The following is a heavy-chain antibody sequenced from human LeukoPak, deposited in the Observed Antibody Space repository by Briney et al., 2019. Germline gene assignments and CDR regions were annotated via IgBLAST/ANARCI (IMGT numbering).Heavy chain of an antibody. CDR2: MSYSGSS. D-gene: IGHD3-22*01. CDR1: GGSISSYY. J-gene: IGHJ4*02. CDR3: ARDGYSDSSGYDYPPSV. V-gene: IGHV4-59*01. Sequence: PSETLSLTCTVSGGSISSYYWSWIRQPPGKGLEWIGYMSYSGSSSYNPSLRSRVTISVDASKEQYSLKLSSVTAADTAVYYCARDGYSDSSGYDYPPSVWGQGTLVTVSS.